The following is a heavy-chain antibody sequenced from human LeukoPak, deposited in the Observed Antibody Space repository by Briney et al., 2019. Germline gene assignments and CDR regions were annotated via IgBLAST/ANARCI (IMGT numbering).Heavy chain of an antibody. V-gene: IGHV4-34*01. Sequence: PSETLSPTCAVYGGSFSGYYWSWIRQPPGKGLEWIGEINHSGSTNYNPSLKSRVTISVDTSKNQFSLKLSSVTAADTAVYYCARGRETGTVQGWFDPWGQGTLVTVSS. J-gene: IGHJ5*02. CDR3: ARGRETGTVQGWFDP. D-gene: IGHD1-1*01. CDR1: GGSFSGYY. CDR2: INHSGST.